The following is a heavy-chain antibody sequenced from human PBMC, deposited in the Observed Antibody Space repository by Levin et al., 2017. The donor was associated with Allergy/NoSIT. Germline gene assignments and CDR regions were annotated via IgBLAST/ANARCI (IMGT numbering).Heavy chain of an antibody. V-gene: IGHV4-31*03. D-gene: IGHD6-6*01. CDR3: ARDRKHIVPMAARPPGAFDI. CDR2: IYYSGST. CDR1: GGSISSGGYY. J-gene: IGHJ3*02. Sequence: SETLSLTCTVSGGSISSGGYYWSWIRQHPGKGLEWIGYIYYSGSTYYNPSLKSRVTISVDTSKNQFSLKLSSVTAADTAVYYCARDRKHIVPMAARPPGAFDIWGQGTMVTVSS.